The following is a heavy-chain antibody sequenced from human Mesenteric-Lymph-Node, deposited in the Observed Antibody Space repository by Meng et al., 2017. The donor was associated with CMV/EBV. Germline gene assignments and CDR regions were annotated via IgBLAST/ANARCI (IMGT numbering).Heavy chain of an antibody. CDR2: IYYGGNT. J-gene: IGHJ5*02. CDR1: GGSINNTNYY. D-gene: IGHD3-3*01. Sequence: SETLSLTCTVSGGSINNTNYYWGWIRQPPGKGLEWIGSIYYGGNTYYNPSLKSRVTISVDTSKNQFSLKLSSVTAADTAVYYCAREPSEITIFDVFHGWFDPWGQGTLVTVSS. CDR3: AREPSEITIFDVFHGWFDP. V-gene: IGHV4-39*07.